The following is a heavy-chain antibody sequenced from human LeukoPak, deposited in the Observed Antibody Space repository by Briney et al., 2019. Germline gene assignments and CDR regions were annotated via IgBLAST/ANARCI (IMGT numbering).Heavy chain of an antibody. CDR1: GGSFSGYY. D-gene: IGHD3-10*01. Sequence: PSETLSLTCAVYGGSFSGYYWSWIRQPPGKGLEWIGEVNHSGDTNYNPSLKSRVTISVDTSKNQFSLKLSSVTAADTSVYYCAGGDPKTVVQGVLGIKYHYYYVDVWGKGTTVTVSS. V-gene: IGHV4-34*01. CDR3: AGGDPKTVVQGVLGIKYHYYYVDV. CDR2: VNHSGDT. J-gene: IGHJ6*03.